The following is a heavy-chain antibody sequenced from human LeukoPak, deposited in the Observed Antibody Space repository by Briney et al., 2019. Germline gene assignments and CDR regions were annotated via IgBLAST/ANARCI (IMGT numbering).Heavy chain of an antibody. CDR3: ACSYCGGDCYSEWSYYYGMDV. CDR2: IYYSGST. J-gene: IGHJ6*02. V-gene: IGHV4-61*01. CDR1: GGSVSSGSYY. D-gene: IGHD2-21*02. Sequence: SETLSLTCTVSGGSVSSGSYYWSWIRQPPGKGLEWIGYIYYSGSTNYNPSLKSRVTISVDTSKNQFSLKLSSVTAADTAVYYCACSYCGGDCYSEWSYYYGMDVWGQGTTVTVSS.